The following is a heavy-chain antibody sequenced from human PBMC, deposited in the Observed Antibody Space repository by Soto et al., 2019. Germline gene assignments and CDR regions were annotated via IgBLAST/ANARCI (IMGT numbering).Heavy chain of an antibody. CDR3: ASSYGDYELGAFDI. J-gene: IGHJ3*02. CDR2: IYYSGST. CDR1: GGSISSYY. V-gene: IGHV4-59*08. D-gene: IGHD4-17*01. Sequence: SETLSLTYTVSGGSISSYYWSWIRQPPGKGLEWIGYIYYSGSTNYNPSLKSRVTISVDTSKNQFSLKLSSVTAADTAVYYCASSYGDYELGAFDIWGQGTMVTVSS.